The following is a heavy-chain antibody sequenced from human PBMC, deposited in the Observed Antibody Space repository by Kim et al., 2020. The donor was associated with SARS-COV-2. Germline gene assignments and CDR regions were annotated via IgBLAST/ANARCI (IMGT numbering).Heavy chain of an antibody. CDR3: ARDLTSQYLYYFDY. J-gene: IGHJ4*02. CDR2: IYYSGST. CDR1: GGSISSSSYY. D-gene: IGHD2-2*02. V-gene: IGHV4-39*07. Sequence: SETLSLTCTVSGGSISSSSYYWGWIRQPPGKGLEWIGSIYYSGSTYYNPSLKSRVTISVDTSKNQFSLKLSSVTAADTAVYYCARDLTSQYLYYFDYWGQGTLVTVSS.